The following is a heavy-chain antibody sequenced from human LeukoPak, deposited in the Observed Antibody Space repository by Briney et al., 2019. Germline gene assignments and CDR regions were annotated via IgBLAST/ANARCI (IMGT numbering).Heavy chain of an antibody. Sequence: PSETLSLTCTVSGGSISSYYWSWIRQPPGKGLEWIGYIYYNGSTNYNPSLNSRVTISVDSSKNQFSLKLSSVTAADTAVYYCARDGYYYDSSGYSNWFDPWGQGTLVTASS. CDR1: GGSISSYY. CDR2: IYYNGST. D-gene: IGHD3-22*01. V-gene: IGHV4-59*01. J-gene: IGHJ5*02. CDR3: ARDGYYYDSSGYSNWFDP.